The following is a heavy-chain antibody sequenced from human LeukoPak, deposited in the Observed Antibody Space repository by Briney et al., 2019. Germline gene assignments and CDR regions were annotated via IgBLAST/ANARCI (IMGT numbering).Heavy chain of an antibody. CDR2: INHSGST. CDR3: ARLRSGSSSWYDC. V-gene: IGHV4-34*01. Sequence: SETLSLTCAVYGGSFSDYYWSWIRQPPGKGLEWIGEINHSGSTNYNPSLKSRLTISVDTSKNQFFLELNSVSAADTAVYYCARLRSGSSSWYDCWGQGTLVTVSS. CDR1: GGSFSDYY. D-gene: IGHD6-13*01. J-gene: IGHJ5*01.